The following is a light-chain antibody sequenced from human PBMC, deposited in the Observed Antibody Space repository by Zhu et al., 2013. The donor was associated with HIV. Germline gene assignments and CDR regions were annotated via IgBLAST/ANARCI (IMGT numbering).Light chain of an antibody. V-gene: IGLV3-27*01. CDR2: KDN. CDR3: YSAADNNWV. CDR1: VLAKKY. Sequence: VLTQPSSVSVSPGQTARITCSGDVLAKKYARWFQQKPGQAPVLVIYKDNERPSGIPERFSGSYSGTTVTLTISGAQVEDEADYYCYSAADNNWVFGGGTKLTVL. J-gene: IGLJ3*02.